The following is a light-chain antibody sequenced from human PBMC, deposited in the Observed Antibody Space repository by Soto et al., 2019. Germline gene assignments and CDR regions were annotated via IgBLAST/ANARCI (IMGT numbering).Light chain of an antibody. CDR3: QQYGSSSWT. CDR1: QSVRSSY. Sequence: EIVLTQSPATLSLSPGERATLSCGASQSVRSSYLAWYQQKPGQAPRLLIYGASSRATGIPDRFSGSGSGTDFTLTISRLEPEDFAVYYCQQYGSSSWTFGQGTKVDIK. J-gene: IGKJ1*01. CDR2: GAS. V-gene: IGKV3-20*01.